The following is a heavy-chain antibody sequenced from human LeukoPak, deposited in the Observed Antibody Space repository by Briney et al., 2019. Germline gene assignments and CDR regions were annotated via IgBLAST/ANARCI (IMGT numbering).Heavy chain of an antibody. D-gene: IGHD5-18*01. Sequence: PSETLSLTCNVSGGSINNYFWSWIRQPPGKGLEWIGYIYYTGSTNYNPSLKNRVTISIDTSKKYFSLQLRSVTAADTAVYYCATKRRNTSMGDNWGQGTLVTVSS. J-gene: IGHJ4*02. CDR1: GGSINNYF. CDR2: IYYTGST. V-gene: IGHV4-59*01. CDR3: ATKRRNTSMGDN.